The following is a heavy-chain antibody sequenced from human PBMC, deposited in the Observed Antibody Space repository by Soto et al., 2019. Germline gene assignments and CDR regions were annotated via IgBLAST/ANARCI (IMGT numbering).Heavy chain of an antibody. D-gene: IGHD1-1*01. J-gene: IGHJ6*02. V-gene: IGHV1-69*12. CDR1: GGTCSSYA. Sequence: QVQLVQSGAEVKKPGSAVKVSCKASGGTCSSYALNWVRQAPGQGLEWMGGIIRSFGTPDYAQRFQGRATITADESTSTAYMEMSSLRSADTAVYYCARQGSNDDYYYGRDVGGQGTTVTVSS. CDR2: IIRSFGTP. CDR3: ARQGSNDDYYYGRDV.